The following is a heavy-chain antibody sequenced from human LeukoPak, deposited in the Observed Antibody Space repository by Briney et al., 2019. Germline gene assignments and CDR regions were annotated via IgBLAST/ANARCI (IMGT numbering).Heavy chain of an antibody. CDR3: AKPGYCSSTSCYRAGDY. J-gene: IGHJ4*02. V-gene: IGHV3-23*01. CDR2: ISGSGGST. D-gene: IGHD2-2*02. CDR1: GFTFSSYA. Sequence: PGVSLRLSCAASGFTFSSYAMSWVRQAPGKGLEWVSAISGSGGSTYYADSVKGRFTISRDNSKNTLYLQMNSLRAEDTAVYYCAKPGYCSSTSCYRAGDYWGQGTLVTVSS.